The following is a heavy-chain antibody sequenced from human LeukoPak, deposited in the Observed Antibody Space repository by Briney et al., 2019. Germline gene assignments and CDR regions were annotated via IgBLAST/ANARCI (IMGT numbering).Heavy chain of an antibody. CDR1: GGSISSSSSY. J-gene: IGHJ4*02. Sequence: SETLSLTCTVSGGSISSSSSYWGWIRQPPGKGLEWIGGIYYSGSTYYNPSLKSRVTISVDTSKNQFSLKLSSVTAADTAVYYCARSSPRYCSSTSCLNNWGQGTLVTVSS. CDR2: IYYSGST. CDR3: ARSSPRYCSSTSCLNN. V-gene: IGHV4-39*07. D-gene: IGHD2-2*01.